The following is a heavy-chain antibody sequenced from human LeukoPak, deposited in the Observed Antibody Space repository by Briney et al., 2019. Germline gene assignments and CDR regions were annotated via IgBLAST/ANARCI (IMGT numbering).Heavy chain of an antibody. CDR2: IKQDGNDK. J-gene: IGHJ4*02. V-gene: IGHV3-7*01. CDR3: AGGLEWVADK. Sequence: GGSLRLSCGASGFTFSSHWMNWVRQAPGKGLEWVAIIKQDGNDKFYVDSVKGRFTISRDNVKNSLHLQMNSLRAEDTAVYYCAGGLEWVADKWGQGTLVTVSS. CDR1: GFTFSSHW. D-gene: IGHD3-3*01.